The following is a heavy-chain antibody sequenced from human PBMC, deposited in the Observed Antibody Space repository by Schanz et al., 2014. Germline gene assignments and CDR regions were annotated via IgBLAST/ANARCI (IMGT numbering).Heavy chain of an antibody. CDR1: GFNFYTSA. J-gene: IGHJ5*01. Sequence: DVQLLESGGGLVQPGESLRLSCVASGFNFYTSAMTWVRQAPGKGLEWVSVISARGEVSKYSDSVKGRFIVSRDNSRATLFLQMDSLRAADTAFYYCAKWEDIVPEPEPMRGWFDSWGQGILVTVSS. V-gene: IGHV3-23*01. D-gene: IGHD2-8*01. CDR3: AKWEDIVPEPEPMRGWFDS. CDR2: ISARGEVS.